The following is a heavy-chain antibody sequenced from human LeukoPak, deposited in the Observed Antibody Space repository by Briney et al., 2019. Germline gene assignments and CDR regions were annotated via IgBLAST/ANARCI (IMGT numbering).Heavy chain of an antibody. CDR2: IRYDGNNK. V-gene: IGHV3-30*02. Sequence: PGGSLRLSCAASGFTLSSYGMHWVRQAPGKGLEWVAIIRYDGNNKYYADSVKGRFTISRDSSKNTMYLQMNSLRAEDTAVYYCAKDILRDDEKLPTWIQLWPDYWGQGTLVTVSS. J-gene: IGHJ4*02. CDR1: GFTLSSYG. D-gene: IGHD5-18*01. CDR3: AKDILRDDEKLPTWIQLWPDY.